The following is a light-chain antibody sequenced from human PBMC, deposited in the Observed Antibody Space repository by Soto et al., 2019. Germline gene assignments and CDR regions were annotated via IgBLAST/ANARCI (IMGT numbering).Light chain of an antibody. CDR3: LQHNSYLPWT. J-gene: IGKJ1*01. CDR1: QTISSW. V-gene: IGKV1-5*03. Sequence: DIQMTQSPSTLSGSVGDRVTITCRASQTISSWLAWYQQKPGKAPKLLIYKASTLKSGVPSRFSGSGSGTEFTLTISSLQPEDFATYYCLQHNSYLPWTFGQGTKVDI. CDR2: KAS.